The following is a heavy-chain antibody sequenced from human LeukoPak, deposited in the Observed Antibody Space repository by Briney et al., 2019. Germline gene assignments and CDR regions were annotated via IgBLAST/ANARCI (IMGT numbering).Heavy chain of an antibody. J-gene: IGHJ6*02. D-gene: IGHD6-13*01. CDR3: ARLDDSSSWYYYYYYGMDV. CDR1: GYTFTSYD. Sequence: ASVKVSCKASGYTFTSYDINWVRQAPGQGLEWMGWMNPNSGNTGYAQKFQGRVTMTRNTSISTAYMELSSLRSEDTAVYYCARLDDSSSWYYYYYYGMDVWGQGTTVTVSS. V-gene: IGHV1-8*01. CDR2: MNPNSGNT.